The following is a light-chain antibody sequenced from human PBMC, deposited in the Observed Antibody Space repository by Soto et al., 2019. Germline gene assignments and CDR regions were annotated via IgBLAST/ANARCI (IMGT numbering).Light chain of an antibody. CDR1: QSLNNW. V-gene: IGKV1-5*03. J-gene: IGKJ1*01. CDR2: KAS. CDR3: QQYNSYSWT. Sequence: DIRMTQSPSTLSASVGDRVTITCRASQSLNNWLAWYQQKPGNAPKLLIYKASSLESGVPSRFSGSGSGTEFTLTISSLQPDDVATYFCQQYNSYSWTFVQGTKVEIK.